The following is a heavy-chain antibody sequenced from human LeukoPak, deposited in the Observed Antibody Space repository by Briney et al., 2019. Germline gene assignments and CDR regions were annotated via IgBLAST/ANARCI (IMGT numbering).Heavy chain of an antibody. CDR2: IYYSGST. CDR1: GGSISSSSYY. V-gene: IGHV4-39*02. CDR3: AREGGVGATYY. Sequence: SETLSLTCTVSGGSISSSSYYWGWIRQPPGKGLEWIGSIYYSGSTYYNPSLKSRVTISVDTSKNQFSLKLSSVTAADTAVYYCAREGGVGATYYWGQGTLVTVSS. D-gene: IGHD1-26*01. J-gene: IGHJ4*02.